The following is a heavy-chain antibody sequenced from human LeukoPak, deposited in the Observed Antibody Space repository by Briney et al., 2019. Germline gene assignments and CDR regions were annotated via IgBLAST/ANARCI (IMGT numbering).Heavy chain of an antibody. J-gene: IGHJ6*03. CDR3: ARDRDYDFWSGYYTPWTYYYYYMDV. CDR1: GFTFSSYA. V-gene: IGHV3-30*01. D-gene: IGHD3-3*01. CDR2: ISYDGSNK. Sequence: PGRSLLLSCAASGFTFSSYAMHWVRPAPGKGLEWVAVISYDGSNKYYADSVKGRFTISRDNSKNTLYLQMNSLRAEDTAVYYCARDRDYDFWSGYYTPWTYYYYYMDVWGKGTTVTVSS.